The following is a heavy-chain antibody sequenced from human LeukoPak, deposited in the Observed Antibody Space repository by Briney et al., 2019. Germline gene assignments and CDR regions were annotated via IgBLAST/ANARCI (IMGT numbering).Heavy chain of an antibody. Sequence: GASVKVSCKASGYTFTSYGISWVRQAPGQGLEWMGWISAYNGNTNYAQKLQGRVTMTTDTSTSTAYMELRSLRSDDTAVYYCATMYSSSWYLEQTFDYWGQGTLVTVSS. J-gene: IGHJ4*02. CDR3: ATMYSSSWYLEQTFDY. D-gene: IGHD6-13*01. CDR1: GYTFTSYG. CDR2: ISAYNGNT. V-gene: IGHV1-18*01.